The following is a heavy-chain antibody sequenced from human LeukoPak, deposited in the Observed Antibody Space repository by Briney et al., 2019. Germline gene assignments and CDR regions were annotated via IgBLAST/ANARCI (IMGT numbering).Heavy chain of an antibody. J-gene: IGHJ6*03. CDR2: MYPSGST. CDR3: ARLYYYDRKRGRTRPPSHYYYYMDV. CDR1: GGSISSSNW. Sequence: KPSGTLSLTCAVSGGSISSSNWWSWVRQPPGKGLEWIGEMYPSGSTNYNPSLKSRVTISIDKSKNQFSLKLTSVTAADTAVYYCARLYYYDRKRGRTRPPSHYYYYMDVWGKGTTVTVSS. D-gene: IGHD3-22*01. V-gene: IGHV4-4*02.